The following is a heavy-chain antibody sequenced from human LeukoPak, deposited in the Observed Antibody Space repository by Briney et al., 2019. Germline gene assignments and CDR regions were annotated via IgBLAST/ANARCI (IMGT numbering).Heavy chain of an antibody. Sequence: PGGSLRLSCAASGFTVSSNYMSWVRQAPGKGLEWVSVIYSGGSTYYADSVKGRFTISRHNSKNTLYLQMNSLRAEDTAVYYCARMGYSSGWYHYFDYWGQGTLVTVSS. CDR2: IYSGGST. V-gene: IGHV3-53*04. CDR1: GFTVSSNY. D-gene: IGHD6-19*01. CDR3: ARMGYSSGWYHYFDY. J-gene: IGHJ4*02.